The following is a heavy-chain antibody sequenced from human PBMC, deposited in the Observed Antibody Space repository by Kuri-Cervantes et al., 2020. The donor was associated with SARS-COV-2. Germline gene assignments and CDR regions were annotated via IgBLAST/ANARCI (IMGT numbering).Heavy chain of an antibody. CDR2: ISGSGGST. V-gene: IGHV3-23*01. J-gene: IGHJ6*02. CDR1: GVTFSSYA. D-gene: IGHD3-3*01. Sequence: GGSLRLSCAASGVTFSSYAMSWVRQAPGKGLEWVSAISGSGGSTYYADSVKGRFTISRDNSKNTLYLQMNSLRAEDTAVYYCARLDDFWSGYSYYYYYGMDVWGQGTTVTVSS. CDR3: ARLDDFWSGYSYYYYYGMDV.